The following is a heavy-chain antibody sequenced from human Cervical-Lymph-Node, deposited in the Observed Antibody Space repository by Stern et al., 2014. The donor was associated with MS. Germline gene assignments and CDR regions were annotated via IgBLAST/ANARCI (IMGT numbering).Heavy chain of an antibody. Sequence: VQLVESGGGLVQPGGSLRLSCAASGFTFSSYAMHWVRQAPGKGLEYVSVISSNGGSTYYANSEKGRFTISRDNSKNTLYLHMGSLRVEDMAVYYCARGVTYCGGDCYGWYFDLWGRGTLVTVSS. CDR1: GFTFSSYA. V-gene: IGHV3-64*01. CDR3: ARGVTYCGGDCYGWYFDL. J-gene: IGHJ2*01. CDR2: ISSNGGST. D-gene: IGHD2-21*02.